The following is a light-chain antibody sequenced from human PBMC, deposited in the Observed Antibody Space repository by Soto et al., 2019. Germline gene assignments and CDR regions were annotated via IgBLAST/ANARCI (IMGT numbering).Light chain of an antibody. CDR2: GAS. J-gene: IGKJ1*01. CDR1: QSVSSK. Sequence: EVVMTQSPATLSVSPGEGATLSCRASQSVSSKLAWYQQKPGQAPRLLIYGASTRATGIPARFSGSGSGTEFTLIISSLQSEDSAVYYCQQYNSWLWTFGQGTKVDI. CDR3: QQYNSWLWT. V-gene: IGKV3-15*01.